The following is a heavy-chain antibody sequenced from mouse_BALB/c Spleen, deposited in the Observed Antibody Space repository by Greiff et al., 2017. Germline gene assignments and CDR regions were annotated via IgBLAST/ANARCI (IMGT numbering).Heavy chain of an antibody. D-gene: IGHD1-2*01. CDR1: GFTFSDYY. Sequence: EVHLVESGGGLVKPGGSLKLSCAASGFTFSDYYMYWVRQTPEKRLEWVATISDGGSYTYYPDSVKGRFTISRDNAKNNLYLQMSSLKSEDTAMYYCARGGLRHYFDYWGQGTTLTVSS. CDR2: ISDGGSYT. J-gene: IGHJ2*01. V-gene: IGHV5-4*02. CDR3: ARGGLRHYFDY.